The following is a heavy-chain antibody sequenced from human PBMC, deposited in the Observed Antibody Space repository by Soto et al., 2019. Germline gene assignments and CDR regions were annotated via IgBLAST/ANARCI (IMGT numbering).Heavy chain of an antibody. V-gene: IGHV3-33*01. CDR2: IWHDGNEK. J-gene: IGHJ5*02. CDR3: AREFGQYGNYRFVP. CDR1: GFTFSDYG. Sequence: GGSLRLSCAASGFTFSDYGMHWVRQTPGKGLEWVAVIWHDGNEKYYADSAKGRFTVSRDNSKNTLYLQMNSLRAEDTALYYCAREFGQYGNYRFVPWGQGTLVTVSS. D-gene: IGHD3-16*01.